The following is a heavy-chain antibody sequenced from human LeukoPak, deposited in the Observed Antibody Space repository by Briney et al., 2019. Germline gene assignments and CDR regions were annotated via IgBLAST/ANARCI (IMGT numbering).Heavy chain of an antibody. J-gene: IGHJ4*02. D-gene: IGHD6-13*01. CDR2: MSYDGSNK. CDR3: ARDGPPYSSSWSYYFDF. Sequence: PGGSLRLSCEAPGFTFSSYGMHWVRQAPGKGLEWVAVMSYDGSNKYYADSVKGRFTISRDNTRNTLYLQMNSLRTEDTAVYYCARDGPPYSSSWSYYFDFWGQGTLVTVSS. CDR1: GFTFSSYG. V-gene: IGHV3-30*03.